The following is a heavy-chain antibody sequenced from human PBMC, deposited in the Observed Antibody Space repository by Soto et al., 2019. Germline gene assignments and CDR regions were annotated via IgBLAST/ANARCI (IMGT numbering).Heavy chain of an antibody. CDR3: AKVATVTTSYFDC. Sequence: GGSLRLSCAASGFTFSIYAMSWVRQAPGKGLEWVSVISGSGGTTYYADSVKGRFTISRDKSKNTLYLQMNSLRAEDTALYYCAKVATVTTSYFDCWCQGTLVTVSS. V-gene: IGHV3-23*01. J-gene: IGHJ4*02. D-gene: IGHD4-17*01. CDR2: ISGSGGTT. CDR1: GFTFSIYA.